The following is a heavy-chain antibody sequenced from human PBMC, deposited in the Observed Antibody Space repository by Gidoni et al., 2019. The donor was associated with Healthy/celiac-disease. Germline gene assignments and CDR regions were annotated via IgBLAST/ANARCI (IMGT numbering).Heavy chain of an antibody. CDR3: ARRVSSGWYPRPFDY. D-gene: IGHD6-19*01. CDR1: GFTFSSYA. Sequence: EVQLLESGGGLVQPGGSLRLSCAASGFTFSSYAMSWVRQAPGKGLAWVSAISGSGGSTYYADSVKGRFTISRDNSKNTLYLQMNSLRAEDTAVYYCARRVSSGWYPRPFDYWGQGTLVTVSS. J-gene: IGHJ4*02. CDR2: ISGSGGST. V-gene: IGHV3-23*01.